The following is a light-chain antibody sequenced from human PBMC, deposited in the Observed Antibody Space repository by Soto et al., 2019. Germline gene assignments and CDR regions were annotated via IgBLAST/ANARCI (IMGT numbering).Light chain of an antibody. CDR3: QQYNSYSQFT. V-gene: IGKV1-9*01. Sequence: IQLTQSPSSLSASVGDRVIMTCRASQGISSYLAWYQQKPGKAPTLLIYAASTLETGVPSRFSGSGSGTDFTLTISSLQPEDFATYYCQQYNSYSQFTFGPGTKVDIK. CDR1: QGISSY. CDR2: AAS. J-gene: IGKJ3*01.